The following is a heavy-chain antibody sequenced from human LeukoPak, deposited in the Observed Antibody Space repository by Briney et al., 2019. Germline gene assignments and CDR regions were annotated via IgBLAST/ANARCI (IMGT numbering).Heavy chain of an antibody. J-gene: IGHJ3*02. Sequence: ASVKVSCKASGYTFTSYYMHWVRQAPGQGLEWMGIINPSGGSTSYAQKFQGRVTMTRDMSTSTVYMELSSLRSEDTAVYYCASYPGHYDSSGSTHLDAFDIWGQGTMVTVSS. CDR3: ASYPGHYDSSGSTHLDAFDI. CDR1: GYTFTSYY. D-gene: IGHD3-22*01. V-gene: IGHV1-46*01. CDR2: INPSGGST.